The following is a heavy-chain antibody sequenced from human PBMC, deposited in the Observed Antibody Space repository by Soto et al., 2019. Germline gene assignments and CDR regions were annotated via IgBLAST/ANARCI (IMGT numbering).Heavy chain of an antibody. CDR1: GGTFSSYA. V-gene: IGHV1-69*13. CDR3: ASTIGTTSSDRSGYDDDFDY. J-gene: IGHJ4*02. D-gene: IGHD3-22*01. CDR2: IIPIFGTA. Sequence: ASVKVSCKASGGTFSSYAISWVRQAPGQGLEWMGGIIPIFGTANYAQKFQGRVTITADESTSTAYMELSSLRSEDTAVYYCASTIGTTSSDRSGYDDDFDYWGQGTLVTASS.